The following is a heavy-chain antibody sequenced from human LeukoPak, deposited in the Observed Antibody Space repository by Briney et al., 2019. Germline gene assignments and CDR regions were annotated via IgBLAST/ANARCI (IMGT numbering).Heavy chain of an antibody. J-gene: IGHJ4*02. CDR2: INPNSGGT. CDR3: ARGDGLRGLFDY. Sequence: GASVKVSCKASGYTFTGYYMHWVRQAPGQGLEWMGRINPNSGGTNYAQKFQGRVSMTRDTSISTAYMELSRLRSDDTAVYYCARGDGLRGLFDYWGQGTLVTVSS. V-gene: IGHV1-2*06. D-gene: IGHD3-10*01. CDR1: GYTFTGYY.